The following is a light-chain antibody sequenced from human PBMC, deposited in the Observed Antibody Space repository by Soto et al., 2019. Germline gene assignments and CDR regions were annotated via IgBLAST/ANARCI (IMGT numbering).Light chain of an antibody. CDR3: MQALQTPPSWT. Sequence: DIVMTQSPLSLPVTPGEPASISCRSSQSLLHSNVYNYLDWYLQKPGQSPQLLIYLGSNRASGVPDRFSGSGSGTDFTLKISRVEAEDVGVYYCMQALQTPPSWTFGQGTKVEIK. V-gene: IGKV2-28*01. CDR2: LGS. CDR1: QSLLHSNVYNY. J-gene: IGKJ1*01.